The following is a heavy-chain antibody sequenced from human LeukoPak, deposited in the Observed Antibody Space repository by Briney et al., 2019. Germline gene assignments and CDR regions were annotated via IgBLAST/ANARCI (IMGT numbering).Heavy chain of an antibody. J-gene: IGHJ4*02. Sequence: PGGSLRLSCAASGFTFSSYWMHWVRQAPGKGLVWVSRIDSDGSSTSYADSVKGRFTISRDNARNTLFLQMNSLRVEDTAVYYCASGFDSSSWFSDWGQGILVTVSS. V-gene: IGHV3-74*01. CDR1: GFTFSSYW. D-gene: IGHD6-13*01. CDR2: IDSDGSST. CDR3: ASGFDSSSWFSD.